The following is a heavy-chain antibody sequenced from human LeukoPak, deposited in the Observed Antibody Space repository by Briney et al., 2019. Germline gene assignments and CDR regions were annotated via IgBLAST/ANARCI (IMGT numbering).Heavy chain of an antibody. Sequence: SQTLSLTCTVSGGSIRSGGYYWSWIRQPPGKGLEWIGYIYHSGSTYYNPSLKSRVTISVDRSKNQFSLKLSSVTAADTAVYYCARGPARNFDYWGQGTLVTVSS. V-gene: IGHV4-30-2*01. CDR1: GGSIRSGGYY. J-gene: IGHJ4*02. CDR2: IYHSGST. D-gene: IGHD6-6*01. CDR3: ARGPARNFDY.